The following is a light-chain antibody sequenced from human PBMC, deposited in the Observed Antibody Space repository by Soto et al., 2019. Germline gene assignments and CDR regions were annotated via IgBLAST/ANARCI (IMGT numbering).Light chain of an antibody. CDR3: QQYYSTPWT. CDR1: QSVLSSSNNENY. Sequence: DFVMTQSPDSLAVSLGERATINCKSSQSVLSSSNNENYFAWYQQKPGQPPKLLIYWASTRESGVPDRFSGSGSGTDFTLTISSLQAEDVAVYYCQQYYSTPWTFGQGTKVEIK. J-gene: IGKJ1*01. V-gene: IGKV4-1*01. CDR2: WAS.